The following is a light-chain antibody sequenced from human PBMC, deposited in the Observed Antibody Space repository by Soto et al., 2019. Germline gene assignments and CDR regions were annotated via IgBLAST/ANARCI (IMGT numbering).Light chain of an antibody. CDR3: CSYTSSGVYV. CDR1: SSDVGGYNY. Sequence: QSVLTQPASGSGSPGQSITISCTGTSSDVGGYNYVSWYQQHPGKAPKLMIYEVSNRPSGVSNRFSGSKSGNTASLTISGLQAEDEADYYCCSYTSSGVYVFGTGTKVTVL. CDR2: EVS. V-gene: IGLV2-14*01. J-gene: IGLJ1*01.